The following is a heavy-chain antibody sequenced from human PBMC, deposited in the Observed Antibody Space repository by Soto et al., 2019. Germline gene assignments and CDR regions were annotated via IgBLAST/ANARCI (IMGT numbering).Heavy chain of an antibody. V-gene: IGHV5-10-1*01. CDR3: ARHCYYYYGMDV. J-gene: IGHJ6*02. CDR2: IDPSDSYT. Sequence: PGVSLQIPWKGAWYSCASYGISWVRQMTGKDLEWMGRIDPSDSYTNYSPSFQGHVTISADKSIRTAYLQWSSLKASDTAMYYGARHCYYYYGMDVWRQGTTVTVSS. CDR1: WYSCASYG.